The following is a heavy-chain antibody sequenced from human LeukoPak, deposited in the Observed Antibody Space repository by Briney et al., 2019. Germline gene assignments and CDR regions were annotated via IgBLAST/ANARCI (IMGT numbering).Heavy chain of an antibody. CDR1: GGSIRRYF. Sequence: PSETLTLTCTVSGGSIRRYFWSWIRQPPGKGREWFGHIYYSGTTNYNPSLKSRVTVLVDMSKNQFSLALRSVTAADTAVYYCARVGSTMIGTDGWFDPCGQGTLVTVSS. V-gene: IGHV4-59*01. CDR3: ARVGSTMIGTDGWFDP. J-gene: IGHJ5*02. D-gene: IGHD3-22*01. CDR2: IYYSGTT.